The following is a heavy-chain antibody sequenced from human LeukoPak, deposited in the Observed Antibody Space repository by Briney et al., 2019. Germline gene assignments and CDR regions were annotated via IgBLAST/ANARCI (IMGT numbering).Heavy chain of an antibody. Sequence: SVKVSCKASGGTFSSYAISWVRQAPGQGLEWMGRIIPIFGTANYAQKFQGRVTITTDESTSTAYMELSSLRSEDTAVYYCAREGGIPRRDGYNFDYWGQGTLVTVSP. CDR3: AREGGIPRRDGYNFDY. CDR2: IIPIFGTA. D-gene: IGHD5-24*01. J-gene: IGHJ4*02. CDR1: GGTFSSYA. V-gene: IGHV1-69*05.